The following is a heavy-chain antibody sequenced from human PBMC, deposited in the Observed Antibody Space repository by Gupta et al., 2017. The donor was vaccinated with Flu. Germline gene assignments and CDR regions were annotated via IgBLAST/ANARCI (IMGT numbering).Heavy chain of an antibody. Sequence: QFTLKESGPVLVKPTETLTLTCTVPGFSLSNARMGVSWIRQPPGKALEWLAHIFSNDEKSYSTSLKSRLTISKDTSKSQVVLTMTNMDPVDTATYYCARIAQFGARLARGHAFDIWGQGTMVTVSS. CDR2: IFSNDEK. D-gene: IGHD3-10*01. CDR1: GFSLSNARMG. V-gene: IGHV2-26*01. J-gene: IGHJ3*02. CDR3: ARIAQFGARLARGHAFDI.